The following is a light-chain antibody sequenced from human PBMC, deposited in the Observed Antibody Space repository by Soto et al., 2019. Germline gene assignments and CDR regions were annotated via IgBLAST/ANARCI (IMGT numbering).Light chain of an antibody. CDR3: QQYGRPPWT. CDR1: QSVSTY. CDR2: AAS. Sequence: EIVVTQSPPTLSSSVGDRATXSCRASQSVSTYLAWYQRRPGQAPRLVICAASRRATGIPDRFSGSGSGTDFTLTISRLGPGDFAIYYCQQYGRPPWTFGQGTKVDIK. V-gene: IGKV3-20*01. J-gene: IGKJ1*01.